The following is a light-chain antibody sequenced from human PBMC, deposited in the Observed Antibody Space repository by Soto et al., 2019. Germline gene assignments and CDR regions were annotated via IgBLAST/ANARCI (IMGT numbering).Light chain of an antibody. CDR3: QHYGDSPWT. CDR1: QSVSRNY. CDR2: GAS. J-gene: IGKJ1*01. Sequence: EVVLTQSPGTLSLSPGERATLSCRASQSVSRNYLAWYQKKPGQTPRLLIYGASVRATGIPDRFSGSGSGTDFTLTISRLEPEDFAVYFCQHYGDSPWTFGQGTKVDIK. V-gene: IGKV3-20*01.